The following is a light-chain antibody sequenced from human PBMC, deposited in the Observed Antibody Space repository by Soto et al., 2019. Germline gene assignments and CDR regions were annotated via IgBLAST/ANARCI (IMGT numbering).Light chain of an antibody. CDR2: GAS. V-gene: IGKV3-20*01. CDR1: QSITSNF. J-gene: IGKJ2*01. Sequence: EIVLTQSPGTLSLSPGERATLSCRASQSITSNFLAWYQQKPGQAPRLLIYGASTRAAGVPDRFSGSGSGTDFTLTITRLESDDFAVYYCQQYGRSPLMYTFGQGTKLGV. CDR3: QQYGRSPLMYT.